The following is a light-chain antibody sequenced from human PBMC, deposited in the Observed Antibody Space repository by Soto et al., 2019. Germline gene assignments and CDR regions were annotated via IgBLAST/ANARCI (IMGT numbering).Light chain of an antibody. J-gene: IGLJ2*01. CDR3: AAWDDSLIVRV. Sequence: QSVLTQPPSASGTPGQRVTISCSGSSSNIGSNYVYWYQQLPGTAPKLLIYRNNQRPSGVPDRFSGSKSGTSASLAISGLRSEAEADYYCAAWDDSLIVRVFGGGTKVTVL. CDR2: RNN. CDR1: SSNIGSNY. V-gene: IGLV1-47*01.